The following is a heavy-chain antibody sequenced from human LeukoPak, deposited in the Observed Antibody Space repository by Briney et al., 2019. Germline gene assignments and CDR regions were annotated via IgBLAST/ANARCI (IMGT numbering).Heavy chain of an antibody. D-gene: IGHD1-26*01. CDR2: ISYDGSNK. J-gene: IGHJ6*04. Sequence: GRSLRLSCAASGFTFSSYAMHWVRQAPGKGLEWVAVISYDGSNKYYADSVKGRLTISRDNSKNTLYLQMNSLRAEDTAVYYCAREYSGYDYGMDVWGKGTTVTVSS. V-gene: IGHV3-30*04. CDR1: GFTFSSYA. CDR3: AREYSGYDYGMDV.